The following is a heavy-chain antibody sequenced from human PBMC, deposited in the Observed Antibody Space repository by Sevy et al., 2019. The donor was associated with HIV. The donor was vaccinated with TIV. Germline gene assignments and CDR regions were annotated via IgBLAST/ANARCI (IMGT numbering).Heavy chain of an antibody. CDR1: GFTFTYYS. V-gene: IGHV3-30-3*01. D-gene: IGHD1-1*01. CDR3: ALERLYSNVAEYFQN. J-gene: IGHJ1*01. Sequence: GESLKISCAASGFTFTYYSMHWVRQAPGKGLEWVATISYDGSNRHYADSVQGRFTISRDNSKNSLFLQMNSLRAEDTAVYYCALERLYSNVAEYFQNWGQGTLVTVSS. CDR2: ISYDGSNR.